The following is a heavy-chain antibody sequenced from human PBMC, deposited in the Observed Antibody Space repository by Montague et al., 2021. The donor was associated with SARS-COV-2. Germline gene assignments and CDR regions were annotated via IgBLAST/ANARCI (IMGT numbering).Heavy chain of an antibody. CDR1: GFTFNNYA. J-gene: IGHJ4*02. V-gene: IGHV3-30*09. CDR3: VRASLIKARIAVAGTIVD. CDR2: ISYDGSNK. Sequence: SLRLSCAASGFTFNNYAMHWVRQAPGKGLEWVAFISYDGSNKYYADSVKGRFAISRDNSKNTLYLQMNSLRAEDTAVYYCVRASLIKARIAVAGTIVDWGQGTLVTISS. D-gene: IGHD6-19*01.